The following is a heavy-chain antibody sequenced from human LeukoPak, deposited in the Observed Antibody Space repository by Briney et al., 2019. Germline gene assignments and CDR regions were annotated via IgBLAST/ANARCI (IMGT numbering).Heavy chain of an antibody. Sequence: SETLSLTCTVSGGSISSYYWSWIRQPPGKGLEWIGYIYYSGSTNYNPSLKSRVTISVDTSKNQFSLKLSSVTAADTAVCYCARVGGSSCSSTSCLGPHYWYFDLWGRGTLVTVSS. CDR3: ARVGGSSCSSTSCLGPHYWYFDL. D-gene: IGHD2-2*01. CDR1: GGSISSYY. V-gene: IGHV4-59*01. CDR2: IYYSGST. J-gene: IGHJ2*01.